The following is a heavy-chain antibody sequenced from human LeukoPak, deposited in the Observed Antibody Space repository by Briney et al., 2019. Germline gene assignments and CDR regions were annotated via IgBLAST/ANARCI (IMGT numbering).Heavy chain of an antibody. J-gene: IGHJ4*02. CDR2: IYYSGST. CDR3: ARTSGWYWEVDY. Sequence: SETLSLTCSVSGGSISSRSHYWGWIRQPPGKGLEWIGSIYYSGSTYYNPSLKSRVTISVDTSKNQFSLKLSSVTAADTAVYYCARTSGWYWEVDYWGQGTLVTVSS. D-gene: IGHD6-19*01. V-gene: IGHV4-39*07. CDR1: GGSISSRSHY.